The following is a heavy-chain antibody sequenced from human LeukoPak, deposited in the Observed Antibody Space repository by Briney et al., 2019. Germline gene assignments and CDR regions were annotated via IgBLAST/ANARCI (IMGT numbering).Heavy chain of an antibody. D-gene: IGHD3-10*01. Sequence: ASVKVSCKASGYTFTSYDINWVRQATGQGLEWMGWMNPNSGNTGYAQKFQGRVTMTRNTSISTACMELSSLRSEDTAVYYCARGPTMVRGVGPDMDVWGKGTTVTVSS. CDR2: MNPNSGNT. CDR1: GYTFTSYD. V-gene: IGHV1-8*01. J-gene: IGHJ6*03. CDR3: ARGPTMVRGVGPDMDV.